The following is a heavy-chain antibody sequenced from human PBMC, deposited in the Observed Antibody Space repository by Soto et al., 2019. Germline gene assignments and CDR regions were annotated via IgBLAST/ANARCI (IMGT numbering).Heavy chain of an antibody. CDR3: ASPFSGSHDAFDI. J-gene: IGHJ3*02. CDR1: GFTFSSYA. D-gene: IGHD3-16*01. Sequence: ESGGGVVQPGRSLRLSCAASGFTFSSYAMHWVRQAPGKGLEWVAVISYDGSNKYYADSVKGRFTISRDNSKNTLYLQMNSLRAEDTAVYYCASPFSGSHDAFDIWGQGTMVTVSS. CDR2: ISYDGSNK. V-gene: IGHV3-30-3*01.